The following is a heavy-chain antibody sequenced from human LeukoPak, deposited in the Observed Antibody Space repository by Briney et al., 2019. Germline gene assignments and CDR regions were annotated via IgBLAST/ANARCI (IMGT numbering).Heavy chain of an antibody. D-gene: IGHD3-22*01. CDR2: VYPRDSDT. Sequence: GESLQISCKGSGYSFTDYWIAWVRPVPGKGLEWMAIVYPRDSDTRYSPSFQGQVTVSADKSISTAYLQWSSLKASDTAIYYCTRPDSTGFYTDWGQGTLVTVSS. CDR1: GYSFTDYW. J-gene: IGHJ4*02. V-gene: IGHV5-51*01. CDR3: TRPDSTGFYTD.